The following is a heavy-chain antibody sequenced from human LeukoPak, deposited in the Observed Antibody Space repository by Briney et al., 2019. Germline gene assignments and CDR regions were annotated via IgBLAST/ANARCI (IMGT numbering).Heavy chain of an antibody. CDR3: ARFFGNNYFDS. V-gene: IGHV3-64D*09. Sequence: PGESLRLSCSASGFTFSYYDLDWVRQAPGKGLEYVAAISSNGGTTYYADSVKGRFTISRDNSKNTLHLQMSSLRTEDTAVYYCARFFGNNYFDSWGQGTLVTVSS. CDR1: GFTFSYYD. CDR2: ISSNGGTT. J-gene: IGHJ4*02. D-gene: IGHD1/OR15-1a*01.